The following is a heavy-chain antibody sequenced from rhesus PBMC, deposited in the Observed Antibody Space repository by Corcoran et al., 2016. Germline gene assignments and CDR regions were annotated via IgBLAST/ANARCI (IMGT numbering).Heavy chain of an antibody. J-gene: IGHJ4*01. CDR3: ARVASNYGYFDY. CDR2: IGWSGGST. CDR1: GFTVDDYA. D-gene: IGHD4-23*01. Sequence: EVQLGESGGGVVQPGGSLRLSCAASGFTVDDYAMHWARQAPGKGLEWVFGIGWSGGSTYYADSVQGQFTISRDNSKNSLYLQMGSLRAEDTALYYCARVASNYGYFDYLGQGVLVTVSS. V-gene: IGHV3-201*01.